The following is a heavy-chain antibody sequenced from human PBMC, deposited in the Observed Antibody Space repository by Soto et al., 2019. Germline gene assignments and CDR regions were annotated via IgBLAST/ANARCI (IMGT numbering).Heavy chain of an antibody. CDR1: GYTFTSYA. J-gene: IGHJ4*02. Sequence: QVQLVQSGAEVKKPGASVKVSCKASGYTFTSYAIHWVRQAPGQRLEWMGWINAGYGNTKYSQKFQGRVTITRDTSASTAYMELNSLRSEDTAVYYCARAPDYSSGWGELDYWGQGTLVTVSS. D-gene: IGHD6-19*01. CDR3: ARAPDYSSGWGELDY. CDR2: INAGYGNT. V-gene: IGHV1-3*01.